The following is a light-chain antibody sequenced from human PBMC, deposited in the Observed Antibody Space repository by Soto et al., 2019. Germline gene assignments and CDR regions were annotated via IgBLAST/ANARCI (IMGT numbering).Light chain of an antibody. J-gene: IGLJ3*02. CDR3: ATWDDNVYGPV. CDR1: RSTIGSNP. Sequence: QSVLTQPPSASGTPGQRVTISCSGSRSTIGSNPVQWYRQLPGTAPQLLIYRSDQRPSGVPDRFSGSKSGPSASLTISGLQSEDEADYHCATWDDNVYGPVFGGGTKLTVL. V-gene: IGLV1-44*01. CDR2: RSD.